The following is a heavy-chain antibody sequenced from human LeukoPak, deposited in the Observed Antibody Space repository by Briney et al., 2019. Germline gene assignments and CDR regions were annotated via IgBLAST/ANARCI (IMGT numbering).Heavy chain of an antibody. CDR1: GFTFSSYA. CDR3: ARDGILRGHLDY. D-gene: IGHD3-10*01. J-gene: IGHJ4*02. V-gene: IGHV3-30-3*01. CDR2: ISYDGSNK. Sequence: PGGSLRLSCAASGFTFSSYAMHWVRQAPGKGLEWVAVISYDGSNKYYADSVKGRFTISRDNSKNTLYLQMNSLRAEDTAVYYCARDGILRGHLDYWGQGTLVTVS.